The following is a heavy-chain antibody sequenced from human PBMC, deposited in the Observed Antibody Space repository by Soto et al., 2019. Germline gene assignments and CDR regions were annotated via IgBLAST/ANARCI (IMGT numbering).Heavy chain of an antibody. Sequence: QVQLVQSGAEVKEPGDSVRVSCEASRYTFTAYYIHWVRRAPGQGLEWMGWINPKFGDTTYAQDFQGRVSMTRDMSISTVYMELSRLTSDDTAIYYCARNMDYYYGRGSGNGHGVWGQGTTVTVFS. J-gene: IGHJ6*02. V-gene: IGHV1-2*02. CDR3: ARNMDYYYGRGSGNGHGV. D-gene: IGHD3-10*02. CDR1: RYTFTAYY. CDR2: INPKFGDT.